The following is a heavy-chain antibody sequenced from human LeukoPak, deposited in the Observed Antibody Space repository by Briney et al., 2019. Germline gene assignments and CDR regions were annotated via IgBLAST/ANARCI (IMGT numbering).Heavy chain of an antibody. Sequence: PSETLSLTCTVSSGSISSYYWSWIRQPPGKGWEGIGYLYYSWCNNYNPSLKSRVTMSVDTSKNQFSLKLSSVTAADTAVYYCARGQKNYYGSGSFPHAVYYYYYYMDVWGKGTTVTVSS. CDR2: LYYSWCN. CDR1: SGSISSYY. V-gene: IGHV4-59*01. J-gene: IGHJ6*03. CDR3: ARGQKNYYGSGSFPHAVYYYYYYMDV. D-gene: IGHD3-10*01.